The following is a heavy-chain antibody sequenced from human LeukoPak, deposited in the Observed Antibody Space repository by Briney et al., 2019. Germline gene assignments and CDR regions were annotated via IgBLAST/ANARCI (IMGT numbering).Heavy chain of an antibody. D-gene: IGHD3-3*01. J-gene: IGHJ5*02. Sequence: ASVKASCKASGYTFTSYDINWVRQATGQGLEWMGWMNPNSGNTGYAQKFQGRVTMTRNTSISTAYMELSSLRSEDTAVYYCARGITIFGVVNLNWFDPWGQGTLVTVSS. CDR1: GYTFTSYD. CDR2: MNPNSGNT. V-gene: IGHV1-8*01. CDR3: ARGITIFGVVNLNWFDP.